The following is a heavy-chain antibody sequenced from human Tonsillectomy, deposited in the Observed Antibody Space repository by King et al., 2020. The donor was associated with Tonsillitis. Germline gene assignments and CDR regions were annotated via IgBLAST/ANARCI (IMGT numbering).Heavy chain of an antibody. CDR2: ITDSGSKT. CDR3: ARESWGGGPYYGMDA. V-gene: IGHV3-23*04. J-gene: IGHJ6*02. D-gene: IGHD2-15*01. CDR1: GFAFSSYA. Sequence: VQLVESGGAWVQPGGSLRLSCAASGFAFSSYAMSWVRQAPGKGPEWVSAITDSGSKTYYADSVEGRLTISRDNSKNTLYLQMNSLRAEDTAIYYCARESWGGGPYYGMDAWGRGTTVTVSS.